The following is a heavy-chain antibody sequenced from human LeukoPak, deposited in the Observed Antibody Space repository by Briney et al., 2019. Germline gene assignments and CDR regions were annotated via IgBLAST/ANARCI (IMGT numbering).Heavy chain of an antibody. J-gene: IGHJ6*02. D-gene: IGHD1-14*01. CDR3: AKVSGGGLYYDGMDV. V-gene: IGHV3-23*01. CDR1: GFTFSNYM. Sequence: GGSLRLSCAASGFTFSNYMMHWVRQAPGKGLEWVSAISGSGGTTYYADSVKGRFTISRDSSKNTLYLQMNSLRAEDTAVYYCAKVSGGGLYYDGMDVWGQGTTVTVSS. CDR2: ISGSGGTT.